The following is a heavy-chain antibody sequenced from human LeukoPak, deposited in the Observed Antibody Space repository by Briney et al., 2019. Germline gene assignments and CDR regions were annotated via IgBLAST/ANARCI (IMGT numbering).Heavy chain of an antibody. CDR1: GFTFSSYG. CDR3: ARDKYYDRYFDS. J-gene: IGHJ4*02. Sequence: GGSLRLSCAASGFTFSSYGMHWVRQAPGKGLGWVAVIWYDGSNKYYADSVKGRFTISRDNSKNSLSLQMNSLRAEDTAVYYCARDKYYDRYFDSWGQGTLVTVSS. D-gene: IGHD3-22*01. V-gene: IGHV3-33*01. CDR2: IWYDGSNK.